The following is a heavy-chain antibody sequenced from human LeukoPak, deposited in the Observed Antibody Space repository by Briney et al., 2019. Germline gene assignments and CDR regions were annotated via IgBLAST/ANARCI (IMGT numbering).Heavy chain of an antibody. CDR2: IKHDGSAK. V-gene: IGHV3-7*01. CDR3: ARGAPAAGRVDY. Sequence: GGSLRLSCAASGFTFSNYWMSWVRQPPRKGLEWVANIKHDGSAKDYVDSLKGRFTISRDNAKNSLYLQLNSLGVEDTALYYCARGAPAAGRVDYWGQGTLVTVSS. J-gene: IGHJ4*02. D-gene: IGHD6-25*01. CDR1: GFTFSNYW.